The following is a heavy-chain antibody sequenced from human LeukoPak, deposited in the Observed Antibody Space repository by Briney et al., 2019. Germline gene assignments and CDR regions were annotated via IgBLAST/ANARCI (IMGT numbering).Heavy chain of an antibody. CDR2: IWYDGQNK. J-gene: IGHJ5*02. CDR3: ARDPGSYWFDP. Sequence: GESLRLSCAASGFTFSKYGMHWVRQAPGKGLEWVALIWYDGQNKYYADSVKGRFNISRDNSKNTLYLQMNSLRAEDTAVYYCARDPGSYWFDPWGQGTLVTVSS. CDR1: GFTFSKYG. V-gene: IGHV3-30*02.